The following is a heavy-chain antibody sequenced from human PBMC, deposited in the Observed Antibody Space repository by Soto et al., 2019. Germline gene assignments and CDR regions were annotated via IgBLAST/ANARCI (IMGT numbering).Heavy chain of an antibody. J-gene: IGHJ5*02. CDR2: IYYSGST. CDR3: ARDLRRWSGSSGSWFDP. CDR1: GGSISSGDYY. Sequence: PSETLSLTCTVSGGSISSGDYYWSWIRQPPGKGLEWIGYIYYSGSTYYNPSLKSRVTISVDTSKNQFSLKLSSVTAADTAVYYCARDLRRWSGSSGSWFDPWGQGTLVTVSS. D-gene: IGHD6-6*01. V-gene: IGHV4-30-4*01.